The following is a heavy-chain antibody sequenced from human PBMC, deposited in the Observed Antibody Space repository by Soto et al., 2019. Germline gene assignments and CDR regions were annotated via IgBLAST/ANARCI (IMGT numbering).Heavy chain of an antibody. V-gene: IGHV3-33*01. Sequence: GGSLRLSCAASGFTISSYGMHWVRQAPGKGLEWVAVIWYDGSNKYYADSVKGRFTISRDNSKNTLYLQMNSLRAEDTAVYYCARDWADRYYYMDVWGKGTTVTVSS. CDR2: IWYDGSNK. D-gene: IGHD3-16*01. CDR3: ARDWADRYYYMDV. J-gene: IGHJ6*03. CDR1: GFTISSYG.